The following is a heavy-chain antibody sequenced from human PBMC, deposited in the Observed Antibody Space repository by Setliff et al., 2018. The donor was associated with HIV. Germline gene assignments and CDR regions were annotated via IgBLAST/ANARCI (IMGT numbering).Heavy chain of an antibody. V-gene: IGHV4-4*02. CDR2: IYYSGSA. D-gene: IGHD3-10*01. Sequence: SETLSLTCAVSGVSITSNNWWTWVRQTPGKGLEWLGSIYYSGSAYYNPSLKSRVTISVDKSKNHFSLNLTSVTAADTAVYYCARGGSYYKLDYWGQGTLVTVSS. CDR3: ARGGSYYKLDY. J-gene: IGHJ4*02. CDR1: GVSITSNNW.